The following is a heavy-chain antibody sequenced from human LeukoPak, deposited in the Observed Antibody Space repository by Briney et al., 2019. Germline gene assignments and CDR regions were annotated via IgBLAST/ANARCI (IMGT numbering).Heavy chain of an antibody. D-gene: IGHD3-10*01. CDR2: INHSGST. V-gene: IGHV4-38-2*02. Sequence: SETLSLTCTVSGYSISSGYYWSWIRQPPGKGLEWIGEINHSGSTNYNPSLKSRVTISVDTSKNQFSLKLSSVTAADTAVYYCARARGYYYYYMDVWGKGTTVTVSS. J-gene: IGHJ6*03. CDR1: GYSISSGYY. CDR3: ARARGYYYYYMDV.